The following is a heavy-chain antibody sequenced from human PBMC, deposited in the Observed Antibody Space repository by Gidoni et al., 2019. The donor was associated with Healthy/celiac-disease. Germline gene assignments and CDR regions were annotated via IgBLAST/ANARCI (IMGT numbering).Heavy chain of an antibody. J-gene: IGHJ5*02. V-gene: IGHV1-58*01. CDR1: GFTFTSSA. CDR2: IVVGSGNT. D-gene: IGHD6-13*01. Sequence: QMQLVQSGPEVKKPGTSVKISCMASGFTFTSSAVQWVRQARGQRLEWIGWIVVGSGNTNYAQKFQERVTITRDMSTSTAYMELSSLRSEDTTVYYCAADHQQLVNWFDPWGQGTLVTVSS. CDR3: AADHQQLVNWFDP.